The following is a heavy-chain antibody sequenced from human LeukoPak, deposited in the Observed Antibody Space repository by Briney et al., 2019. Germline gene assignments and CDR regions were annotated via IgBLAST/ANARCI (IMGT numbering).Heavy chain of an antibody. D-gene: IGHD3-3*01. Sequence: SVKVSCKASGGTFSTYAISWVRQVPGQGLEWMGGIIPMFGTANHAQKFQGRVTVTADESTSTAYMELSTLRSEDTAVYYCARGFLGYYMDVWGKGTTVTVSS. J-gene: IGHJ6*03. CDR2: IIPMFGTA. CDR1: GGTFSTYA. CDR3: ARGFLGYYMDV. V-gene: IGHV1-69*13.